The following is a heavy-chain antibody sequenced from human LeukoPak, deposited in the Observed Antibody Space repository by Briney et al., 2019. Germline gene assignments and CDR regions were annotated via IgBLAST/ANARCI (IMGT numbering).Heavy chain of an antibody. CDR2: IWYDESNK. CDR1: GFTFSSYG. J-gene: IGHJ6*03. D-gene: IGHD1-7*01. V-gene: IGHV3-33*01. CDR3: ARGITGTFYYYMDV. Sequence: GGSLRLSCAASGFTFSSYGMHWVRQAPGKGLEWVAVIWYDESNKSYADSVKGRFTISRDNSKNTLYLQMNSLRAEDTAVYYCARGITGTFYYYMDVWGKGTTVTVSS.